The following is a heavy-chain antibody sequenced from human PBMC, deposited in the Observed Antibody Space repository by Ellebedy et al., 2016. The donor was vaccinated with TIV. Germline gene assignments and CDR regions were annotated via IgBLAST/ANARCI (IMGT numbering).Heavy chain of an antibody. CDR2: IYYSGST. CDR3: ARAHISPRFFQRRRRNWFDP. V-gene: IGHV4-59*12. Sequence: SETLSLXXTVSGGSISSYYWSWIRQPPGKGLEWIGYIYYSGSTNYNPSLKRRVTMSVDTSKNQFSLKLSSVTAADTAVYYCARAHISPRFFQRRRRNWFDPWGQGTLVTVSS. D-gene: IGHD2-21*01. J-gene: IGHJ5*02. CDR1: GGSISSYY.